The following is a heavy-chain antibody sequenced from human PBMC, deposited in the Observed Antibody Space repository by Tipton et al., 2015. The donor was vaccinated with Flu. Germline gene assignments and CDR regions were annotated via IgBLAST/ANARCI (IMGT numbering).Heavy chain of an antibody. J-gene: IGHJ4*02. CDR3: ARAAGFWSGYVFHY. V-gene: IGHV4-39*07. CDR1: GGSMYSYY. D-gene: IGHD3-3*01. Sequence: TLSLTCIVSGGSMYSYYWAWLRQPPGKGLEWIGSIYYSGSTYYNPSLKSRVTISVDTSKNQFSLKLSSVTAADTAVYHCARAAGFWSGYVFHYWGQGILVTVSS. CDR2: IYYSGST.